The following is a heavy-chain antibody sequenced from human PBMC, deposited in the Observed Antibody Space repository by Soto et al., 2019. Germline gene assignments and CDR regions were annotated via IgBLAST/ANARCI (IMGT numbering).Heavy chain of an antibody. CDR2: IERKTDGGTT. V-gene: IGHV3-15*04. CDR3: TTDAATLAYCRSVTCYSPGMDV. D-gene: IGHD2-2*01. CDR1: GFTFSNAW. J-gene: IGHJ6*02. Sequence: EVQLVESGGGLVKPGGSLRLSCAASGFTFSNAWMNWVRQAPGKGLEWVGRIERKTDGGTTDYGAPVKGRFTISREDSKPTLYLQMSSLKIESTAVYFCTTDAATLAYCRSVTCYSPGMDVWGQGTTVIVSS.